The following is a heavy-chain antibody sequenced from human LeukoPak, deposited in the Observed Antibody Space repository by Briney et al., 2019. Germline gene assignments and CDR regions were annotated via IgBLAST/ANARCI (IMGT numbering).Heavy chain of an antibody. D-gene: IGHD6-13*01. CDR2: ISESGSGT. CDR1: GLTFSRYA. CDR3: AAGAPYNWFDP. Sequence: GGSLRLSCAVSGLTFSRYAMSWVRQAPGKGLEWVSAISESGSGTYYADSVKGRFTISRDNAKNSLYLQMNSLRAEDTAVYYCAAGAPYNWFDPWGQGTLVTVSS. J-gene: IGHJ5*02. V-gene: IGHV3-21*01.